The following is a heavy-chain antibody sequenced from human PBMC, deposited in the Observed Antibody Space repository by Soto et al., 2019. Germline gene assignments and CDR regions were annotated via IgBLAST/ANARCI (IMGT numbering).Heavy chain of an antibody. Sequence: QVQLVQSGAEVKKPGASVKVSCKASGYTFTSYGISWVRQAPGQGLEWMGWISAYNGNTNYAQKLQGRVTMTTDTTTRTAYMERRSLRSDDTAVYYCARDEVEVAAAGTRRAPEYYYYYGMDVWGQGTTVTVSS. V-gene: IGHV1-18*01. J-gene: IGHJ6*02. CDR1: GYTFTSYG. CDR2: ISAYNGNT. D-gene: IGHD6-13*01. CDR3: ARDEVEVAAAGTRRAPEYYYYYGMDV.